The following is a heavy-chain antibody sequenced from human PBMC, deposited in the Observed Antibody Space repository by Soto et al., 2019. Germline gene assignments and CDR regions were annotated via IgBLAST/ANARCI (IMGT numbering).Heavy chain of an antibody. CDR3: ASQYCSGGSCSDY. J-gene: IGHJ4*02. Sequence: QVQLVQSGAEVKKPGSSVKVSCKASGGTFSSYTISWVRQAPGQGLEWMGRIIPILGIANYEQKFQGRVTITADKSTSTAYMELSSLRSEDTAVYYCASQYCSGGSCSDYWGQGTLVTVSS. V-gene: IGHV1-69*02. CDR2: IIPILGIA. D-gene: IGHD2-15*01. CDR1: GGTFSSYT.